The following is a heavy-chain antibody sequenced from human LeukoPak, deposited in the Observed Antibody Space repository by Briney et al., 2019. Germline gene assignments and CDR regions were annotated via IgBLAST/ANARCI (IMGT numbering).Heavy chain of an antibody. D-gene: IGHD3-9*01. J-gene: IGHJ6*03. CDR1: GFAFLNYG. CDR3: AKDGGEYYDILTGYYPRLYYMDV. CDR2: ISGSGVTT. V-gene: IGHV3-23*01. Sequence: PGGSLRLPCAASGFAFLNYGMSWVRQAPGKGLEWVSAISGSGVTTYYAGSVKGRFTISRDNSKNTLYLQMNSLRAEDTAVYYCAKDGGEYYDILTGYYPRLYYMDVWGKGTTVTISS.